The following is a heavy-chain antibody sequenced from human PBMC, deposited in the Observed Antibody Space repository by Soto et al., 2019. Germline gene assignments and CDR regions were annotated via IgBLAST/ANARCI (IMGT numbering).Heavy chain of an antibody. CDR3: ARQVAADAFDI. J-gene: IGHJ3*02. CDR1: GGSISSSSYY. Sequence: QLQLQESGPGLVKPSETLSLTCTVSGGSISSSSYYWGWIRQPPGKGLEWIGSIYYSGSTYYNPSLKSRVTISVDTSKNQFSLKLSSVTAADTAVYYCARQVAADAFDIWGQGTMVTVSS. V-gene: IGHV4-39*01. CDR2: IYYSGST. D-gene: IGHD6-19*01.